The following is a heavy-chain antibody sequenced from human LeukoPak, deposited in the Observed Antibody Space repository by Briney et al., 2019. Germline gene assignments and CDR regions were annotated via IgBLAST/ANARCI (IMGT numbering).Heavy chain of an antibody. CDR2: INPNSGGT. CDR3: ARDPLTEDAAPPDS. J-gene: IGHJ5*01. Sequence: ASVKVSCKASGYTFTGYYMHWVRQAPGQGLEWMGWINPNSGGTNYAQTFQGRVTMTRDTSISTAYMELSRLRSDDTAVYYCARDPLTEDAAPPDSWGQGTLVTVSS. V-gene: IGHV1-2*02. CDR1: GYTFTGYY. D-gene: IGHD1-14*01.